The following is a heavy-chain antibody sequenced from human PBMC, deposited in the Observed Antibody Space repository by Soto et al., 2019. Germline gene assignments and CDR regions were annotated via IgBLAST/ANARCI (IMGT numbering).Heavy chain of an antibody. CDR2: IYYSGST. CDR3: VPWGFGRRRNWFDP. Sequence: QLQLQESGPGLVKPSETLSLTCTVSGGSISSSSYYWGWIRQPPGKGLEWIGSIYYSGSTYYNPSLKSRVTISVDTSKNQFSLKLSSVTAADTAVYYCVPWGFGRRRNWFDPWGQGTLVTGSS. CDR1: GGSISSSSYY. V-gene: IGHV4-39*01. D-gene: IGHD3-10*01. J-gene: IGHJ5*02.